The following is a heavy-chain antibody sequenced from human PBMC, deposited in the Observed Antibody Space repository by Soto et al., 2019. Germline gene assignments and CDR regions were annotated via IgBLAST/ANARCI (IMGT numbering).Heavy chain of an antibody. D-gene: IGHD6-13*01. V-gene: IGHV1-8*01. CDR1: GYTSTSFD. Sequence: QVQLVQSGAEVKKPGPSVKVPCKASGYTSTSFDINWVRQATGQGLEWMGWMNLNSGNTGYAQKFQGRVTMTRNTAISTAYMELSSLRSEDTAVYYCAREHSSSWRFDYWGQGTLVTVSS. CDR2: MNLNSGNT. CDR3: AREHSSSWRFDY. J-gene: IGHJ4*02.